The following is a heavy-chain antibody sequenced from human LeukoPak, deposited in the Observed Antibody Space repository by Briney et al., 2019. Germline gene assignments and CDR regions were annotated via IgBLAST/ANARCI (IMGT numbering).Heavy chain of an antibody. D-gene: IGHD3-22*01. Sequence: NTSQTLSLTCTVSGGSISSGGYYWSWIRQHPGKGLEWIGYIYYSGSTYYNPSLKSRVTISVDTSKNQFSLKLSSVTAADTAVYYCARGYYDSSGYFDYWGQGTLVTVSS. V-gene: IGHV4-31*03. CDR3: ARGYYDSSGYFDY. J-gene: IGHJ4*02. CDR1: GGSISSGGYY. CDR2: IYYSGST.